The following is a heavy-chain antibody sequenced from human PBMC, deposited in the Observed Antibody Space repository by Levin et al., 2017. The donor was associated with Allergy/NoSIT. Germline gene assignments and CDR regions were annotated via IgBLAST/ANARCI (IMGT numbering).Heavy chain of an antibody. D-gene: IGHD3-3*01. CDR3: ARTSYHDFWSGSNNWLDP. J-gene: IGHJ5*02. CDR2: IDWDDDK. CDR1: GFSLTPSGMC. Sequence: GSGPTLVKPTQTLTLTCTFSGFSLTPSGMCVSWIRQPPGKALEWLARIDWDDDKYYSPSLKTRPTISKDTSKKRVVLTVTNVDPVDTATDYCARTSYHDFWSGSNNWLDPWGQGTLVTVSS. V-gene: IGHV2-70*11.